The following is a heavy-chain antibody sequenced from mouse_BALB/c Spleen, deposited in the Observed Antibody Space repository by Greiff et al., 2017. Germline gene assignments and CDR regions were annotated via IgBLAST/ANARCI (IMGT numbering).Heavy chain of an antibody. V-gene: IGHV5-6-5*01. CDR1: GFTFSSYA. D-gene: IGHD2-10*01. Sequence: EVNLVESGGGLVKPGGSLKLSCAASGFTFSSYAMSWVRQTPEKRLEWVASISSGGSTYYPDSVKGRFTISRDNARNILYLQMSSLRSEDTAMYYCARAPYYGKTYWYFDVWGAGTTVTVSS. CDR2: ISSGGST. J-gene: IGHJ1*01. CDR3: ARAPYYGKTYWYFDV.